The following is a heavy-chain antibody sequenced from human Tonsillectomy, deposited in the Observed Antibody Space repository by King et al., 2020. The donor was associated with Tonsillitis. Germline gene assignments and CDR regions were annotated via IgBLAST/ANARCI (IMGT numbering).Heavy chain of an antibody. CDR2: INPDGSEE. V-gene: IGHV3-7*01. D-gene: IGHD1-26*01. J-gene: IGHJ4*02. Sequence: VQLVESGGGLVQPGGSLRLSCTASGFPFSSFWMSWVRQAPGKGLEYVANINPDGSEENYVDSVKGRFTISRDNARNSLHLQMHSLRAEDTAVYYCARDGRLLFYWGQGTLVTVSS. CDR1: GFPFSSFW. CDR3: ARDGRLLFY.